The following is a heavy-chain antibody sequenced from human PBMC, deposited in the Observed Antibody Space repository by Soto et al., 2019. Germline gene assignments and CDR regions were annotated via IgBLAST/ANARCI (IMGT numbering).Heavy chain of an antibody. CDR2: IWYGGNNK. D-gene: IGHD6-19*01. CDR3: TRVLQHWLEKDAFGV. Sequence: QVQLVESGGGVVQPGKSLRLSCAASGFTFSTYGMHWVRQAPGKGLEWVAFIWYGGNNKYYADSVKGRFSISRDNSKNTLFLQMNSLRDEDTAVYYCTRVLQHWLEKDAFGVWGQGTMVTVSS. J-gene: IGHJ3*01. V-gene: IGHV3-33*01. CDR1: GFTFSTYG.